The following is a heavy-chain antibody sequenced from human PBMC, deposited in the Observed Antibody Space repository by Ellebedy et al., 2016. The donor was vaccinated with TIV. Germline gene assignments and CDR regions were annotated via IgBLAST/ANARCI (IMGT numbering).Heavy chain of an antibody. CDR3: AKDPGD. CDR1: GFTFNGYW. Sequence: GGSLRLSCAASGFTFNGYWMSWVRQAPGKGLEWVANIRQDGSEKYYVDSVKGRFTVSRDNTKNSLFLQMNSLKPEDTAMYYCAKDPGDWGQGTLVTVSS. D-gene: IGHD3-10*01. V-gene: IGHV3-7*03. J-gene: IGHJ4*02. CDR2: IRQDGSEK.